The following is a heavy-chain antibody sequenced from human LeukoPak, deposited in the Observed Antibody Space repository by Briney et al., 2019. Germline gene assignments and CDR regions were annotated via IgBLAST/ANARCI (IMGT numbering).Heavy chain of an antibody. CDR1: GYTFTSYD. Sequence: ASVKVSCKASGYTFTSYDINWVRQAPGQGLEWMGWMNHKSYNTGYAQKFQGRVTKNRNTSITPAYMELSSLRSEDTAVYYCARGGAVTMGYYVMDVWGQGTTVTVSS. CDR3: ARGGAVTMGYYVMDV. D-gene: IGHD4-17*01. J-gene: IGHJ6*02. CDR2: MNHKSYNT. V-gene: IGHV1-8*01.